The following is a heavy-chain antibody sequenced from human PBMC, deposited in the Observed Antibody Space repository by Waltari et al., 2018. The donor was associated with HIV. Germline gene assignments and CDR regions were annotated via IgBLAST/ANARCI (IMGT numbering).Heavy chain of an antibody. CDR2: IIPLFGTV. CDR1: GGSVSSSA. CDR3: ARDKAHNDVWSGYVS. Sequence: QVQLVQSGAEVKKPGSSVKVSCQSSGGSVSSSAGSWVRQAPGQGLEWMGGIIPLFGTVHYAQKFQGRVTITADGSTSTVYMELSSLRSEDTAVYYCARDKAHNDVWSGYVSWGQGTLVTVSS. V-gene: IGHV1-69*01. J-gene: IGHJ5*02. D-gene: IGHD3-3*01.